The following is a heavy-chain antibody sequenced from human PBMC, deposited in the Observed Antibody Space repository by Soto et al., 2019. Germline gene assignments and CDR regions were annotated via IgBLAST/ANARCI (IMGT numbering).Heavy chain of an antibody. CDR1: GYTFTSYD. Sequence: GASVKVSCKASGYTFTSYDINWVRQATGQGLEWMGWMNPNSGNTGYAQKFQGRVTMTRNTSISTAYMELSSLRSEDTAVYYCARWGVVYEDYYYYGMDVWGQGTTVTVSS. V-gene: IGHV1-8*01. CDR3: ARWGVVYEDYYYYGMDV. J-gene: IGHJ6*02. D-gene: IGHD2-8*02. CDR2: MNPNSGNT.